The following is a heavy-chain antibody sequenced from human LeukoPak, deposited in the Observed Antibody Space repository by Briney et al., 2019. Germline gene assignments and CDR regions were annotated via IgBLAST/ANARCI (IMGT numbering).Heavy chain of an antibody. Sequence: GGSLRLSCAASGFTFSSYAMSWVRQAPGKGLEWVSAISGSGGSTYYADSVKGRFTISRDNSKNTLFLQMNSLRAEDTAVYYCAKRGDSTTYYFDYWGQGTLVTVSS. CDR2: ISGSGGST. CDR1: GFTFSSYA. V-gene: IGHV3-23*01. D-gene: IGHD2/OR15-2a*01. J-gene: IGHJ4*02. CDR3: AKRGDSTTYYFDY.